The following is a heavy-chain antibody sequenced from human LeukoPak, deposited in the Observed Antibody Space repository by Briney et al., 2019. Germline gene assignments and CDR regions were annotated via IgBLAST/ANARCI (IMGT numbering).Heavy chain of an antibody. CDR2: IYSGGST. J-gene: IGHJ4*02. CDR1: GFTFSSNY. D-gene: IGHD3-10*01. CDR3: ANQPPLLRFFDY. Sequence: GGSLRLSCAASGFTFSSNYMSWVRQAPGKGLEWVSVIYSGGSTYYADSVKGRFTISRDNSKNTLYLQMNSLRAEDTAVYYCANQPPLLRFFDYWGQGTLVTVSS. V-gene: IGHV3-53*01.